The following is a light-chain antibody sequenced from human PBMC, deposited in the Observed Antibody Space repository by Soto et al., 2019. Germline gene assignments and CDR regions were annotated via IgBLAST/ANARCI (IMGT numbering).Light chain of an antibody. Sequence: STLKQPGTESGSPAQSVTTSCTATGRGIESYYLVSWYQQLPGTVPKLLIYEDNKRPSGLSNHFSGSRSGNTASLTISGLQFEDEADYYCCAYGGSSNYVFGTGTKVTVL. CDR1: GRGIESYYL. CDR3: CAYGGSSNYV. V-gene: IGLV2-23*01. CDR2: EDN. J-gene: IGLJ1*01.